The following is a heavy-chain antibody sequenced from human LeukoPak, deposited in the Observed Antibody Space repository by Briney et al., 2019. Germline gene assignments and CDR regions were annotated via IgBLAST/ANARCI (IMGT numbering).Heavy chain of an antibody. CDR2: IYYSGRT. V-gene: IGHV4-59*11. CDR3: ARGSGSYYYHYYYGLDV. J-gene: IGHJ6*02. CDR1: GGSISRHY. Sequence: SETLSLTCTVSGGSISRHYWSWIRQPPGKGLEWIGYIYYSGRTNYNPSLKSRVTISVDTSKNQFSLNLSSVTAADTAVYYCARGSGSYYYHYYYGLDVWGQGTTVTVSS. D-gene: IGHD1-26*01.